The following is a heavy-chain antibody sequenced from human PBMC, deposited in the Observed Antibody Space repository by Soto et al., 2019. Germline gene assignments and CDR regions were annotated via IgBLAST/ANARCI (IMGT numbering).Heavy chain of an antibody. J-gene: IGHJ4*02. Sequence: QVHLVQSGAEVKSPGSAVKVSCKVSGAGDTFSNYGLNWMRQAPGQGLEWMGGTIPAFGTANYAQKFQGRVTITADTSTTTAYMELSSLRSDDTDVYYCWRHDKTALPPLDSWGQGTLGSVSS. CDR2: TIPAFGTA. D-gene: IGHD1-1*01. V-gene: IGHV1-69*06. CDR1: GAGDTFSNYG. CDR3: WRHDKTALPPLDS.